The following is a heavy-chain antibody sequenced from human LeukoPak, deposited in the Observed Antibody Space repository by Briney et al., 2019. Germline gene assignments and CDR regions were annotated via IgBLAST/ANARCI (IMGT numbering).Heavy chain of an antibody. CDR1: GYTFTSYD. V-gene: IGHV1-8*03. CDR3: ARRIAAAGALGY. J-gene: IGHJ4*02. D-gene: IGHD6-13*01. Sequence: GASVKVSCKASGYTFTSYDINWVRQATGQGREWMGWMNPNSGNTGYSQKFQGRVTITRNTYISPAYMELSSLRSEDTAVYYCARRIAAAGALGYWGQGTLVTVSS. CDR2: MNPNSGNT.